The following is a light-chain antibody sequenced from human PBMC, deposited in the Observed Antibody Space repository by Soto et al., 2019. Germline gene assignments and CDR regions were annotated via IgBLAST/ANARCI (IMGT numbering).Light chain of an antibody. Sequence: IKLTQSPSFLFASVGDRVTTTCGASQDINRYLAWYQQRSGQAPKLLIYRASNLRPGVPSRFSGSGSGTDFTLTISNLQPEDFATYHCQQVDSYPLTFGGGTKLEIK. CDR2: RAS. V-gene: IGKV1-9*01. CDR1: QDINRY. CDR3: QQVDSYPLT. J-gene: IGKJ4*01.